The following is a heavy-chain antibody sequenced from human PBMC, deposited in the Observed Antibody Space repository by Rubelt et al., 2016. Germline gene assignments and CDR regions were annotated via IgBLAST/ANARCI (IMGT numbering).Heavy chain of an antibody. D-gene: IGHD6-6*01. J-gene: IGHJ4*02. Sequence: QVQLQESGPGLVKPSETLSLTCTVSGGFISSYYWSWIRQPPGKGLEWIVYTYYSGSTNYNPALKSRVTIAVDTSKNQFSLKLSAVTAADTAVYYCARYSSPSGGLFDYWGQGTLVTVSS. V-gene: IGHV4-59*01. CDR3: ARYSSPSGGLFDY. CDR1: GGFISSYY. CDR2: TYYSGST.